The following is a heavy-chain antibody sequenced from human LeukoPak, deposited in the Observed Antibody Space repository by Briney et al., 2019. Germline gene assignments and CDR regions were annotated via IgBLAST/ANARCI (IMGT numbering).Heavy chain of an antibody. D-gene: IGHD6-13*01. Sequence: QAGGSLRLSCAASGFTFSSYWMHWVRQAPGKGLEWVSYISSSGSTIYYADSVKGRFTISRDNAKNSLYLQMNSLRAGDTAVYYCARVAAAGKGFDHWGQGTLVTVSS. J-gene: IGHJ4*02. CDR3: ARVAAAGKGFDH. V-gene: IGHV3-48*04. CDR2: ISSSGSTI. CDR1: GFTFSSYW.